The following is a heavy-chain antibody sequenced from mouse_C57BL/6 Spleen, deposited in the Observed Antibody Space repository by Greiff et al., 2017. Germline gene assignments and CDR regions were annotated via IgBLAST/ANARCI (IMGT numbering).Heavy chain of an antibody. CDR1: GYTFTDYY. Sequence: VQLQQSGPELVKPGASVKISCKASGYTFTDYYINWVKQRPGQGLEWIGWIFPGSGSPYYNEKFKGKATLTVDKSSSTVYMKLSRLTSEDSAVYFCARHEDDYDVDSYFDYGGKGTTLTVSS. J-gene: IGHJ2*01. CDR2: IFPGSGSP. D-gene: IGHD2-4*01. CDR3: ARHEDDYDVDSYFDY. V-gene: IGHV1-75*01.